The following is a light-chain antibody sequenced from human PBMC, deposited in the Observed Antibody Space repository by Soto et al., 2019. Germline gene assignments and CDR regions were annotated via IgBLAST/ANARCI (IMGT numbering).Light chain of an antibody. Sequence: EIVLTQSPGTLSLSPGERATLSCRASQSVSSSYLAWYQQKPGQAPRLHIYGASSRATGIPDRFSGSGSGTDFTLTISRLEPEDFAVYYCQQYGRSFGQGTRLEIK. CDR1: QSVSSSY. CDR2: GAS. J-gene: IGKJ5*01. V-gene: IGKV3-20*01. CDR3: QQYGRS.